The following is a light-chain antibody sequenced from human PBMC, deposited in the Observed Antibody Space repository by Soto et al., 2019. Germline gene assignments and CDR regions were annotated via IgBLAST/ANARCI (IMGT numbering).Light chain of an antibody. CDR3: QQYNSYSPWT. CDR2: KAS. V-gene: IGKV1-5*03. J-gene: IGKJ1*01. CDR1: QSISSW. Sequence: DINNKKTHSTLSASVGDRVTITCRASQSISSWLAWYQQKPGKAPKLLIYKASSLESGVPSRFSGSGSGTEFTLTISSLQPDDFATYYCQQYNSYSPWTFGQGTKV.